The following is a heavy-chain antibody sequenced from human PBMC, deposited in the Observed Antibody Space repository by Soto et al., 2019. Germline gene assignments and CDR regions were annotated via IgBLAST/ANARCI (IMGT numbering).Heavy chain of an antibody. Sequence: GASVKVSCNASGYTFTSYAMHWVRQAPGQRLEWMGWINAGNGNTKYSQKFQGRVTITRDTSASTAYMELSSLRSEDTAVYYCARGYYDSSGYYRTRYAFDIWGQGTMVTVSS. CDR3: ARGYYDSSGYYRTRYAFDI. V-gene: IGHV1-3*01. D-gene: IGHD3-22*01. CDR2: INAGNGNT. CDR1: GYTFTSYA. J-gene: IGHJ3*02.